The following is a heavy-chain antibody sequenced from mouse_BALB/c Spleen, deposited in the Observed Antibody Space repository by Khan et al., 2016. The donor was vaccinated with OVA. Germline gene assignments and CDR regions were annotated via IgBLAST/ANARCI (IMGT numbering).Heavy chain of an antibody. Sequence: EVQLVESGGGLVQPGGSLRLSCATSGFTFTDYYMSWVRQPPGKALEWLGFIRNKANGYTTEYSASVKGRFTISRDNSQSILYLQMDTLRADDSDTYYCARDRGKDYRYDAYWGQGTLVTVSA. CDR2: IRNKANGYTT. V-gene: IGHV7-3*02. CDR3: ARDRGKDYRYDAY. J-gene: IGHJ3*01. CDR1: GFTFTDYY. D-gene: IGHD2-14*01.